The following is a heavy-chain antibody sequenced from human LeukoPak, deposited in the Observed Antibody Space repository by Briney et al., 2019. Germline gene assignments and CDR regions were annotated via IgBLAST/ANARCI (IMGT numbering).Heavy chain of an antibody. D-gene: IGHD2-15*01. Sequence: PSETLSLTCTVSGGSISSYYWSWIRQPPGKGLEWIGYIYYSGSTNYNPSLKSRVTISVDTSKNQFSLKLSSVTAADTAVYYCAREAARPGGYYYYMDVWGKGTTVTVSS. J-gene: IGHJ6*03. V-gene: IGHV4-59*01. CDR2: IYYSGST. CDR3: AREAARPGGYYYYMDV. CDR1: GGSISSYY.